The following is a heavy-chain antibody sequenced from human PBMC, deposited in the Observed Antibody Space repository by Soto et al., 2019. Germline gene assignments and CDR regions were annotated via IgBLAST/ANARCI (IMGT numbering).Heavy chain of an antibody. V-gene: IGHV5-51*01. D-gene: IGHD2-8*01. CDR1: GYSFTSYW. CDR3: ARHRRGRSTNGVCHKNYYYYYMDV. Sequence: GESLKISCKGSGYSFTSYWIGWVRQMPGKGLEWMRIIYPGDSDTRYSPSFRGQVTISADKSISTAYLQWSSLKASDTAMYYCARHRRGRSTNGVCHKNYYYYYMDVWGKGTTVTVSS. J-gene: IGHJ6*03. CDR2: IYPGDSDT.